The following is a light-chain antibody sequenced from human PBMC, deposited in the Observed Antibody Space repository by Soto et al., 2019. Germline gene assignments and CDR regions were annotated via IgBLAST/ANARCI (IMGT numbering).Light chain of an antibody. CDR3: QQYDSYPLT. J-gene: IGKJ4*01. CDR2: DVS. V-gene: IGKV1-5*01. CDR1: QSISSW. Sequence: DIQMTQSPSTLSASVGDRVTITCRASQSISSWLAWYQQKPGKAPKFLIYDVSTLESGVQSRFSGSGSGTEFTLTIRSLQPEDFATYYCQQYDSYPLTFGGGTKVDIK.